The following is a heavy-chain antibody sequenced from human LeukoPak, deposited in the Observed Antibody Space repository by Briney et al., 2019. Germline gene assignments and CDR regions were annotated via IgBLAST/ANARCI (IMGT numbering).Heavy chain of an antibody. V-gene: IGHV4-39*02. CDR1: GGSIGSSGYY. CDR3: AGSAYYYDSIADY. J-gene: IGHJ4*02. CDR2: IYYSGSP. Sequence: PSETLSLTCTVSGGSIGSSGYYWGWIRQPPGMGLEWIANIYYSGSPYYNPSLESRVTVSVDTSKNHFSLNLTSVTATDTAIYYCAGSAYYYDSIADYWGQGILVTVSS. D-gene: IGHD3-22*01.